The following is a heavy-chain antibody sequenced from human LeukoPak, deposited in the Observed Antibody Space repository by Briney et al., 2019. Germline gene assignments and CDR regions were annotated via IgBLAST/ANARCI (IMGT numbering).Heavy chain of an antibody. D-gene: IGHD4-23*01. J-gene: IGHJ5*02. V-gene: IGHV4-38-2*02. Sequence: SETLSLTCDVSGYFIRSGYYWGWIRQPPGKGLEWIGSVYHSGNTYYNPSLKSRVTISVDTSKSQFYLKLSSVTAADTAVYYCARDGYDYGSNPVNWFDPWGQGTLVTVSS. CDR1: GYFIRSGYY. CDR2: VYHSGNT. CDR3: ARDGYDYGSNPVNWFDP.